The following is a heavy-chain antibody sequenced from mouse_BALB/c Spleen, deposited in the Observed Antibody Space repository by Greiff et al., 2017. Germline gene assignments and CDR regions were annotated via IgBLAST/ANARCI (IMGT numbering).Heavy chain of an antibody. CDR3: ARRYYGSSYVGAMDY. V-gene: IGHV5-17*02. CDR2: ISSGSSTI. Sequence: EVKLMESGGGLVQPGGSRKLSCAASGFTFSSFGMHWVRQAPEKGLEWVAYISSGSSTIYYADTVKGRFTISRDNPKNTLFLQMTSLRSEDTAMYYCARRYYGSSYVGAMDYWGQGTSVTVSS. J-gene: IGHJ4*01. D-gene: IGHD1-1*01. CDR1: GFTFSSFG.